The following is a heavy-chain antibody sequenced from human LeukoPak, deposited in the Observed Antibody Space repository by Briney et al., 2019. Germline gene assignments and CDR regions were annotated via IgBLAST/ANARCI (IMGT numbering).Heavy chain of an antibody. D-gene: IGHD3-22*01. J-gene: IGHJ4*02. CDR2: IYYSGST. Sequence: SQTLSLTCTVSGGSISSGDYYWSWIRQPPGKGLEWIGYIYYSGSTYYSPSLKSRVTISVDTSKNQFSLKLSSVTAADTAVFYCARRSYYDSSGYQYYFDYWGQGTLVTVSS. CDR1: GGSISSGDYY. CDR3: ARRSYYDSSGYQYYFDY. V-gene: IGHV4-30-4*01.